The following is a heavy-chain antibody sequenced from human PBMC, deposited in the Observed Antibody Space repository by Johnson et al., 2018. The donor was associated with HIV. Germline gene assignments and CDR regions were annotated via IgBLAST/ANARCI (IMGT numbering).Heavy chain of an antibody. V-gene: IGHV3-9*01. J-gene: IGHJ3*01. CDR2: ISWNSANI. CDR3: AKDLDLFQRAFDV. D-gene: IGHD3-3*01. CDR1: GFTVSSNY. Sequence: VQLVETGGGLIQPGGSLRLSCAASGFTVSSNYMSWVRQAPGKGLEWVSGISWNSANIGSAGSVKGRFTISRDNTKNSLYLQMNSLRPEDTALYYCAKDLDLFQRAFDVWGPGTMVTVSS.